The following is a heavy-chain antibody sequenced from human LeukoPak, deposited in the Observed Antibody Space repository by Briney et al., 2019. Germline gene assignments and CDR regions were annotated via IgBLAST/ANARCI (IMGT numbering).Heavy chain of an antibody. CDR3: ARGGSYVVTGIRGPNWFDP. D-gene: IGHD2-21*02. Sequence: PSETLSLTCTVSGGSISSYYWSWIRQPPGKGREWIGYIYYSGSTNYNPSLKSRVNISVDTSKNQFSLKLSSVTAADTAVYYCARGGSYVVTGIRGPNWFDPWGQGTLVTVSS. J-gene: IGHJ5*02. CDR2: IYYSGST. CDR1: GGSISSYY. V-gene: IGHV4-59*01.